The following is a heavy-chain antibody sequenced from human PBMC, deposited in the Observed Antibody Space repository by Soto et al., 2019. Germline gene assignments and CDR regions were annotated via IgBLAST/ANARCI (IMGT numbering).Heavy chain of an antibody. CDR1: GFTFSSYS. J-gene: IGHJ6*03. CDR2: ISSSSSYI. V-gene: IGHV3-21*01. CDR3: ARQNYYGSGSPSYYMDV. Sequence: EVQLVESGGGLVKPGGSLRLSCAASGFTFSSYSMNWVRQAPGKGLEWVSSISSSSSYIYYADSVKGRFTISRDNAKNSLYLQMNSLRAEDTAVYYCARQNYYGSGSPSYYMDVWRKGITATVSS. D-gene: IGHD3-10*01.